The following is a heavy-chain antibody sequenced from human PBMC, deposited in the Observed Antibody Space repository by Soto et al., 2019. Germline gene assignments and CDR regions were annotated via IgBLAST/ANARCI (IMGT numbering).Heavy chain of an antibody. D-gene: IGHD3-10*01. CDR2: MNPNSGNT. J-gene: IGHJ5*02. CDR1: GYTFTSYD. CDR3: ARSVDYDNWFDP. V-gene: IGHV1-8*01. Sequence: ASVKVSCKASGYTFTSYDINWVRQATGQGLEWMGWMNPNSGNTGYAQKFQGRVTMTRKTSISTAYMELSSLRSEDTAVYYCARSVDYDNWFDPWGQGTLVTVSS.